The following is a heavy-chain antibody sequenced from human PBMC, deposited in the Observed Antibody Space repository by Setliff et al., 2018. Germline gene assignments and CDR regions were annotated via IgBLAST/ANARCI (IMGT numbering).Heavy chain of an antibody. Sequence: PGGSLRLSCAASGFTFSSLWMSWVRQAPGKGPEWVANINQDGSAKFYVDSVKGRFTISRDNSKNTLYLQMSSLRTEDTAVYYCRLWFGELLRDYWGQGTLVTVSS. D-gene: IGHD3-10*01. CDR3: RLWFGELLRDY. CDR2: INQDGSAK. CDR1: GFTFSSLW. V-gene: IGHV3-7*03. J-gene: IGHJ4*02.